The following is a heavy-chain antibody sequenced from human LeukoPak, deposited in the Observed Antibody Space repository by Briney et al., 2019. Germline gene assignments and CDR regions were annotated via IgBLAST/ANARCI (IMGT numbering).Heavy chain of an antibody. CDR1: GGSISSSSYY. D-gene: IGHD6-13*01. Sequence: SETLSLTCTVSGGSISSSSYYWGWIRQPPGKGLEWIGSIYYSGSTYYNPSLKSRVTISVDTSKNQFSLKLSSVTAADTAVYYCARGGLNRIAAAGNNFQHWGQGTLVTVSS. J-gene: IGHJ1*01. CDR3: ARGGLNRIAAAGNNFQH. V-gene: IGHV4-39*01. CDR2: IYYSGST.